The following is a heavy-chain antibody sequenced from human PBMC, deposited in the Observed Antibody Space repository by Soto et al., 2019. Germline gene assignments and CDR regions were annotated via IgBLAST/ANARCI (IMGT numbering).Heavy chain of an antibody. V-gene: IGHV3-33*01. Sequence: QVQLVESGGGVVQPGRSLRLSCVASEFTFSSYGMHWVRQAPGKGLEWVAVIWYDGSNKYYADSVKGRFTISRDNSKNTLYLQMNSLRAEDTAVYYCARENGGSYAWGRYYFDYWGQGTLVTVSS. J-gene: IGHJ4*02. CDR1: EFTFSSYG. CDR2: IWYDGSNK. CDR3: ARENGGSYAWGRYYFDY. D-gene: IGHD1-26*01.